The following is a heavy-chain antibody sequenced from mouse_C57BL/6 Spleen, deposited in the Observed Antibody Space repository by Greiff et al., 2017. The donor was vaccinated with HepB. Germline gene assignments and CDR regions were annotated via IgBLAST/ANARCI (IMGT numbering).Heavy chain of an antibody. CDR3: TGLITTVVVPFDY. CDR2: IYPGNSDT. J-gene: IGHJ2*01. Sequence: VQLQQSGTVLARPGASVKMSCKTSGYTFTSYWMHWVNQRPGQGLEWIGAIYPGNSDTSYNQKFKGKAKLTAVTSASTAYMELSSLTNEDSAVYYCTGLITTVVVPFDYWGQGTTLTVSS. V-gene: IGHV1-5*01. D-gene: IGHD1-1*01. CDR1: GYTFTSYW.